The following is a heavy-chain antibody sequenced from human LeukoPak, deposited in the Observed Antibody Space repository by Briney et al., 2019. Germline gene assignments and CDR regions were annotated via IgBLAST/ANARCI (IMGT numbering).Heavy chain of an antibody. V-gene: IGHV4-59*12. CDR2: LYDGGST. CDR3: ARDRGGYSRGTFDY. Sequence: SETLSLTCTVSGGSISSYYWSWVRQPPGKGLEWIGYLYDGGSTYYNPSLKSRVTISVDKSKNQFSLKLSSVTAADTAVYYCARDRGGYSRGTFDYWGQGTLVTVSS. D-gene: IGHD4-23*01. J-gene: IGHJ4*02. CDR1: GGSISSYY.